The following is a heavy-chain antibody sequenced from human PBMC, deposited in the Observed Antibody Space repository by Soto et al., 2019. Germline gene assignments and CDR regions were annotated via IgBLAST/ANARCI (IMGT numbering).Heavy chain of an antibody. V-gene: IGHV4-39*07. CDR3: ARMYSSGSGWFHP. CDR2: FYSSGSI. Sequence: SETLSLTCTVSGGSFSKSSYYWGWIRQPPGKGLEWIGSFYSSGSIIYNPSLRSRVSISGDTSSNQFSMSLTSVTAADTARYYCARMYSSGSGWFHPWGQGTLVTVSS. J-gene: IGHJ5*02. D-gene: IGHD6-19*01. CDR1: GGSFSKSSYY.